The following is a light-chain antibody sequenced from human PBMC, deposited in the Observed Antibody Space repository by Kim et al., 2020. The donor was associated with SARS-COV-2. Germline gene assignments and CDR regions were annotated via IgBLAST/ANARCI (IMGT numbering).Light chain of an antibody. CDR3: KRYLSYPFA. J-gene: IGKJ3*01. V-gene: IGKV1-16*01. CDR2: NAV. Sequence: ASEGDRVTINCRARQSINNYLAWFQQKTGKATKSLIYNAVKLNGRVPTRFSGSGSGTEFALTISSLQPEVFATYYCKRYLSYPFAFGPGTKVDIK. CDR1: QSINNY.